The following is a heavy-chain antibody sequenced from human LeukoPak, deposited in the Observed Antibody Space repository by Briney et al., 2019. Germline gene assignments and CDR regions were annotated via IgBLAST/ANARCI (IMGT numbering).Heavy chain of an antibody. Sequence: PSETLSLTCAVYGGSFSGYYWSWIRQPPGKGLEWIGEINHSGSTNYNPSLKSRVTISVDTSKNQFSLKLSSVTAADTAVYYCATRSSGHDYWGQGTLVTVSS. D-gene: IGHD6-19*01. CDR3: ATRSSGHDY. CDR1: GGSFSGYY. J-gene: IGHJ4*02. V-gene: IGHV4-34*01. CDR2: INHSGST.